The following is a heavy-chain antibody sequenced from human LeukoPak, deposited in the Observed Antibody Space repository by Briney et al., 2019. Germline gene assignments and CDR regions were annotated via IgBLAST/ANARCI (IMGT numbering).Heavy chain of an antibody. CDR2: IYTSGST. Sequence: SETLSLTCTVSGGSISSYYWSWIRQPPGKGLEWIGYIYTSGSTNYNPSLKSRVTISLDTSKNQFSLKLTSVTAADTAVYYCAGQNYYDGFSSGFDPWGQGTLVTVSS. V-gene: IGHV4-4*09. J-gene: IGHJ5*02. D-gene: IGHD3-22*01. CDR3: AGQNYYDGFSSGFDP. CDR1: GGSISSYY.